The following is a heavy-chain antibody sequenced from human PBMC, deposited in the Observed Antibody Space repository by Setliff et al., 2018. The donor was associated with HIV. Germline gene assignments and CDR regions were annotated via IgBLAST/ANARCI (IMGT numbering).Heavy chain of an antibody. CDR2: INHSGST. Sequence: SETLSLTCAVYGGSFSDYYWTWIRQPPGKGLEWIGEINHSGSTNYNPSLKSRVTISVDTSKNQFSLKLTSVTAADTAVYYCARYSPRGYTLTGPYWGQGTLVTVSS. D-gene: IGHD6-25*01. CDR3: ARYSPRGYTLTGPY. CDR1: GGSFSDYY. V-gene: IGHV4-34*01. J-gene: IGHJ4*02.